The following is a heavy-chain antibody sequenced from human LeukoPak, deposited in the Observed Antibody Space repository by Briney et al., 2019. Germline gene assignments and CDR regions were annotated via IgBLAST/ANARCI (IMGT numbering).Heavy chain of an antibody. CDR3: AQLQGGGGSYSYVDY. J-gene: IGHJ4*02. CDR1: GYSFTNYL. V-gene: IGHV5-51*01. CDR2: IYPGDSDT. Sequence: GESLKISCKGPGYSFTNYLIGWVRQMRGKGLEWMGIIYPGDSDTRYIPSFQGQVTISADKSINTAYLQWTSLKASDSAMYYCAQLQGGGGSYSYVDYWGQGTLVTVSS. D-gene: IGHD1-26*01.